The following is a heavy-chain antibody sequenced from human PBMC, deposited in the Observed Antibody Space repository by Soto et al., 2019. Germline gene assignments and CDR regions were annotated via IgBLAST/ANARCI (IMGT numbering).Heavy chain of an antibody. Sequence: SETLSLTCAVYGGSFSGYYGSWIRQPSGKGLEWIGEINHSGSTNYNPSLKSRVTISVDTSKNQFSLKLSSVTAADTAVYYCARDPRGYGSGSYYNRRPFGKRWGQGTLV. CDR1: GGSFSGYY. D-gene: IGHD3-10*01. CDR2: INHSGST. CDR3: ARDPRGYGSGSYYNRRPFGKR. J-gene: IGHJ4*02. V-gene: IGHV4-34*01.